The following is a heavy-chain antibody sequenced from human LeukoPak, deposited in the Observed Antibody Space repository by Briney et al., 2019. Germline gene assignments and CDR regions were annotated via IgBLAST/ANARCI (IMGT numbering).Heavy chain of an antibody. CDR1: GGSFSGYY. J-gene: IGHJ4*02. V-gene: IGHV4-34*01. CDR3: ARGHSYYDYVWGSYRYGYMGDY. Sequence: PSETLSLTCAVYGGSFSGYYWSWIRQPPGKELEWIGEINHSGSTNYNPSLKSRVTISVDTSKNQFSLKLSSVTAADTAVYYCARGHSYYDYVWGSYRYGYMGDYWGQGTLVTVSS. CDR2: INHSGST. D-gene: IGHD3-16*02.